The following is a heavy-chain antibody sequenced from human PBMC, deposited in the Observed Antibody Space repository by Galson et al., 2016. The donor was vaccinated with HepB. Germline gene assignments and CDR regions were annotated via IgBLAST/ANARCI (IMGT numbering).Heavy chain of an antibody. Sequence: CAASGFTLSKYHMHWVRQAPGKGLEWVALSFHDEDYTYYPDSVKGRFTISRDNTKGTLYLHMNSLRDEDTAVYYCTREANDAFDIWGQGTMVTVSS. CDR1: GFTLSKYH. CDR2: SFHDEDYT. V-gene: IGHV3-30-3*01. CDR3: TREANDAFDI. J-gene: IGHJ3*02.